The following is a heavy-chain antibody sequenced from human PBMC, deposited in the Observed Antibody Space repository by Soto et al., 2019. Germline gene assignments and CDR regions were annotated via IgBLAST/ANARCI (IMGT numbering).Heavy chain of an antibody. Sequence: QVQLEESGGGVVQPGRSLRLSCAASGFTFSNYGMHWVRQAPGKGLEWVAVISSDGSNKYYADSVKGRFTISRDNSKNTLYLQMNSLRAEATAVYYCAKDLRQQWLVNLDYWGQGTLVTVSS. CDR1: GFTFSNYG. CDR3: AKDLRQQWLVNLDY. CDR2: ISSDGSNK. V-gene: IGHV3-30*18. D-gene: IGHD6-19*01. J-gene: IGHJ4*02.